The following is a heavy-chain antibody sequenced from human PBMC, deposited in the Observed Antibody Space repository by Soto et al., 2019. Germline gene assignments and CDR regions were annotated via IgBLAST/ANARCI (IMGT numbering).Heavy chain of an antibody. CDR3: ARLATTCYDGLCLDYYYMDV. Sequence: GESLKISCKGSGYSFNSDWIGWVRQMPGKGLEWMGIIHPSDSDTRYSPSFQGQVTISVDKSISTAYVQWSSLKASDTAMYYCARLATTCYDGLCLDYYYMDVWGKGTTVTVSS. CDR2: IHPSDSDT. CDR1: GYSFNSDW. J-gene: IGHJ6*03. D-gene: IGHD2-2*01. V-gene: IGHV5-51*01.